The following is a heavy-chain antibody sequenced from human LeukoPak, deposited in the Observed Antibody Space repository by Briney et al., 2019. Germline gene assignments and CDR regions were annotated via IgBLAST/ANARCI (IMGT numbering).Heavy chain of an antibody. CDR2: ISYDGSDK. V-gene: IGHV3-30*18. J-gene: IGHJ6*02. Sequence: GRSLRLSCAASGFTFSSCGMHWVRQAPGKGLEWVAVISYDGSDKYYADSVKGRFTISRDNSKNTVYLQMNSLRADDTAVYFCAKDRASVTTSLYYYYYGMDVWGQGTTVTVSS. CDR3: AKDRASVTTSLYYYYYGMDV. CDR1: GFTFSSCG. D-gene: IGHD4-17*01.